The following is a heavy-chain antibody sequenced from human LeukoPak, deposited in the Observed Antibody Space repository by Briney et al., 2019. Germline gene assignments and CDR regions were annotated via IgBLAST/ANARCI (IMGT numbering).Heavy chain of an antibody. CDR3: ARVSLGVEMSSGWSLDY. V-gene: IGHV1-2*06. CDR2: INPNSGGT. CDR1: GYTFTGYY. Sequence: AAVKVSCKASGYTFTGYYMHWVRQAPGQGLEWMGRINPNSGGTNYAQKFQGRVTMTRDTSISTAYMELSRLRSDDTAVYYCARVSLGVEMSSGWSLDYGGQGTLDTVSS. J-gene: IGHJ4*02. D-gene: IGHD6-19*01.